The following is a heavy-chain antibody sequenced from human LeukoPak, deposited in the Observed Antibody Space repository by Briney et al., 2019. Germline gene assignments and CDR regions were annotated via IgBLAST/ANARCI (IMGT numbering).Heavy chain of an antibody. Sequence: ASVKVSCKASGYTFTGYYMHWVRQAPGQGLEWMGWINPNSGSTNYAQNFQGGVTMTRDTSISTAYLELSRLRSDDTAVYYCARSRLLRYDAFDIWGQGTMVTFSS. V-gene: IGHV1-2*02. D-gene: IGHD2-15*01. CDR3: ARSRLLRYDAFDI. CDR2: INPNSGST. J-gene: IGHJ3*02. CDR1: GYTFTGYY.